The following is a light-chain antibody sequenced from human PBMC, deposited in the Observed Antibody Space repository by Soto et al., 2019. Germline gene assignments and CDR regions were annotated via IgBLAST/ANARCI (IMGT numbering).Light chain of an antibody. CDR2: LEGSGSQ. CDR3: ETWDTNTRV. Sequence: QPVLTQSSSASASLGSSVKLTCTLSSGHSTYIIAWHQQQPGKAPRYLMKLEGSGSQNKGSGVSDRFSGSSSGADRYLTISTLRFEDEADYYCETWDTNTRVFGGGTKLTVL. CDR1: SGHSTYI. V-gene: IGLV4-60*02. J-gene: IGLJ3*02.